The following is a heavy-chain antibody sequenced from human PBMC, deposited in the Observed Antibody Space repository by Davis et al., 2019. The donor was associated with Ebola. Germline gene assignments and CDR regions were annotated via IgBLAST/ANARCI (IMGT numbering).Heavy chain of an antibody. D-gene: IGHD3-22*01. J-gene: IGHJ3*02. CDR2: ISRSGGST. CDR3: TTSYYDSAGGHHGDYAFES. Sequence: PGGSLRLSCAASGFTFSSYAMSWVRQAPGKGLEWVSTISRSGGSTYYADSVKGRFTIIRDNSKNTLHLQMNSLRAEDTAVYYCTTSYYDSAGGHHGDYAFESWGQGTMVTVSS. V-gene: IGHV3-23*01. CDR1: GFTFSSYA.